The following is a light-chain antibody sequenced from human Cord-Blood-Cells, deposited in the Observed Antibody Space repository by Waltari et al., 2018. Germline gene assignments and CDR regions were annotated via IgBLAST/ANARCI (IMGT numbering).Light chain of an antibody. V-gene: IGLV2-14*01. CDR2: DVS. Sequence: QSALTQPASVSGSPGQSITIPCTGTSSDVGGYNYVPWYKQHPGKAPKLMIYDVSKRPSGVSNRFSGSKSGNTASLTISGLQAEDEADYYCSSYTSSSTWVFGGGTKLTVL. CDR3: SSYTSSSTWV. J-gene: IGLJ3*02. CDR1: SSDVGGYNY.